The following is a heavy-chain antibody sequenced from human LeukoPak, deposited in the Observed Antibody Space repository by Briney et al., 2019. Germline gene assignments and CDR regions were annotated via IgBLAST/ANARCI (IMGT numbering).Heavy chain of an antibody. Sequence: SETLSLTCAVSGDSISSNTWWSWVRQSPGKGLEWIGEIIHGGRTNYNPSLMSRVTVSVDKSKNQFSLKLSSVTAADTAMYYCARPGLAYCGADCYSTEGYYFDYWSQGTLVTVSS. V-gene: IGHV4-4*02. CDR2: IIHGGRT. CDR1: GDSISSNTW. J-gene: IGHJ4*02. D-gene: IGHD2-21*01. CDR3: ARPGLAYCGADCYSTEGYYFDY.